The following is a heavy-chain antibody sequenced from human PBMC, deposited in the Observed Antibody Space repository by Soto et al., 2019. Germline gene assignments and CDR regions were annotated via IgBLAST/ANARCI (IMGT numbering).Heavy chain of an antibody. D-gene: IGHD2-21*02. V-gene: IGHV1-2*02. CDR3: ARDLIRGGNSEPGYYYYGMDV. CDR1: GYTFTGYY. J-gene: IGHJ6*02. Sequence: ASVKVSCKASGYTFTGYYMHWVRQAPGQGLEWMGWINPNSGGTNYAQKFHGRVTMTRDTSISTAYMELSRLRSDDTAVYYCARDLIRGGNSEPGYYYYGMDVWGQGTTVTVSS. CDR2: INPNSGGT.